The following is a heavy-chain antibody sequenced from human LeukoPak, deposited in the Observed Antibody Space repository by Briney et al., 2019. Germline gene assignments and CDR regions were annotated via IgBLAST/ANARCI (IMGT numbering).Heavy chain of an antibody. V-gene: IGHV3-23*01. D-gene: IGHD3-3*01. CDR3: AKGQGITIFGVVDY. J-gene: IGHJ4*02. CDR1: GFTFSSYA. CDR2: ISGSGGST. Sequence: PPGGSLRLSCAASGFTFSSYAMSWVRQAPGKGLEWVSAISGSGGSTYYADSVKGRFTIFRDNSKNTLYLQMNSLRAEDTAVYYCAKGQGITIFGVVDYWGQGTLVTVSS.